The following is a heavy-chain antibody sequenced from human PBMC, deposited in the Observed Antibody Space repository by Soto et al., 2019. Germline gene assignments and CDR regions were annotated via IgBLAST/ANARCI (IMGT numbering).Heavy chain of an antibody. J-gene: IGHJ4*02. D-gene: IGHD3-16*01. V-gene: IGHV3-53*01. Sequence: GGSVRLSCAASGFTVNSDYMNWIRQTPGKGLEWVAFIYNGESTHYADSVKGRFTISSDRSKNTLYLQMNSLRIEDTAVYYCARDGRGLGKLSLFEYWGQGTLVTVSS. CDR3: ARDGRGLGKLSLFEY. CDR1: GFTVNSDY. CDR2: IYNGEST.